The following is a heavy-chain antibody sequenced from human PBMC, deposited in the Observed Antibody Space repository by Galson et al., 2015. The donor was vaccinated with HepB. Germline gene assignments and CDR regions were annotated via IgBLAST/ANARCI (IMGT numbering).Heavy chain of an antibody. Sequence: SLRLSCAASGFKFDDYAMHWVRQAPGKGLEWVSGVRWNSGHRDYADSVKGRSTISRDNAKTSLYLEMNSLRAEDTALYYCAKDIRSSGWYGFDLWGQGTMVTVSS. J-gene: IGHJ3*01. CDR2: VRWNSGHR. CDR1: GFKFDDYA. D-gene: IGHD6-19*01. V-gene: IGHV3-9*01. CDR3: AKDIRSSGWYGFDL.